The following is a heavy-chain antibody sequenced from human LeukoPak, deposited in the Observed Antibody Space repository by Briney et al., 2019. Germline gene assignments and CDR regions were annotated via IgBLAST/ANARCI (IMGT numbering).Heavy chain of an antibody. CDR3: ARDLGYYDSSGYQIVYYFDY. CDR1: GFTFTSSA. Sequence: SVRVSCKASGFTFTSSAVQWVRQARGQRLEWIGWIVVGSGNTNYAQKFQERVTITRDMSTSTAYMELSSLRSEDTAVYYCARDLGYYDSSGYQIVYYFDYWGQGTLVTVSS. CDR2: IVVGSGNT. V-gene: IGHV1-58*01. D-gene: IGHD3-22*01. J-gene: IGHJ4*02.